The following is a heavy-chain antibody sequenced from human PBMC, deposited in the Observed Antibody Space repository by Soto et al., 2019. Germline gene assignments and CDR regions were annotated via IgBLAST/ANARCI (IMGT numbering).Heavy chain of an antibody. CDR2: IKQDGSER. CDR3: TREVMDV. J-gene: IGHJ6*02. Sequence: EVPLVESGGGSVQPGGSLRLSCAASGFTFSNYWMSWVRQAPGKGLEWVANIKQDGSERYYVDSVKGRFTISRDNAKNSLYLQMNSLRAEDTAVYYCTREVMDVWGQGTTVTVSS. CDR1: GFTFSNYW. V-gene: IGHV3-7*01.